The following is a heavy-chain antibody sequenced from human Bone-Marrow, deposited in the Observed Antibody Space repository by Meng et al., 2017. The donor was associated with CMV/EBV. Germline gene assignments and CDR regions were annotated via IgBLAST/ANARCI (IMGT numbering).Heavy chain of an antibody. CDR3: ARDFSHGPYDSSGPAYYLDY. Sequence: GESLKISCAGSGFTFSRYWMSWVRQAPGKGLEWVANIKQDGSEKYYVDSVKGRLTISRDNAKNSVYLQMNSLRAEDTAVYYCARDFSHGPYDSSGPAYYLDYWGQGTLVTVSS. V-gene: IGHV3-7*01. J-gene: IGHJ4*02. CDR2: IKQDGSEK. D-gene: IGHD3-22*01. CDR1: GFTFSRYW.